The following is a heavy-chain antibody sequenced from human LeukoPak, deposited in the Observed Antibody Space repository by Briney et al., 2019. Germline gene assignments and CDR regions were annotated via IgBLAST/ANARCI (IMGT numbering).Heavy chain of an antibody. CDR3: AKDMDRFIAVAGSDY. CDR2: ISGSGGST. CDR1: GFTFSSYA. V-gene: IGHV3-23*01. Sequence: GGSLRLSCAASGFTFSSYAMSWVRQAPGKGLEWVSAISGSGGSTYYADSVKGRFTISRDNSKNTLYLRMNSLRAEDTAVYYCAKDMDRFIAVAGSDYWGQGTLVTVSS. J-gene: IGHJ4*02. D-gene: IGHD6-19*01.